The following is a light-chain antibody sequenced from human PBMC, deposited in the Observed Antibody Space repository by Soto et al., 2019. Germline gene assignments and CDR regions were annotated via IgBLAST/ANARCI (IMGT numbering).Light chain of an antibody. CDR2: DAS. CDR3: LQDYNYRT. CDR1: QTISNW. V-gene: IGKV1-5*01. J-gene: IGKJ1*01. Sequence: DIQMTQSPSTLSASVGDRVTITCRASQTISNWLAWYQQKPGKAPKLLIYDASILESGVPSRFSGSGSGTDFTLTISSLQPEDFATYYCLQDYNYRTFGQGTKVDIK.